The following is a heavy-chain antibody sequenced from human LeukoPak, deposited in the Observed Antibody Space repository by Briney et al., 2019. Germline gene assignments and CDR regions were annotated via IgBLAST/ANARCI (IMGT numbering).Heavy chain of an antibody. Sequence: SETLSLTCTVSGGSISSYYWSWIRQPPGKGLEWIGYIHYSGSTNYNPSLKSRVTISVDTSKNQFSLKLSSVTAADTAVYYCAREAFYYGSGSYPLYWGQGTLVTVSS. D-gene: IGHD3-10*01. CDR3: AREAFYYGSGSYPLY. V-gene: IGHV4-59*01. J-gene: IGHJ4*02. CDR1: GGSISSYY. CDR2: IHYSGST.